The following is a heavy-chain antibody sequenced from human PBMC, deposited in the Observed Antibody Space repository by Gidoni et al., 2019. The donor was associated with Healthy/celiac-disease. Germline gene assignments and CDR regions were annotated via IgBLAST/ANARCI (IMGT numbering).Heavy chain of an antibody. D-gene: IGHD3-16*02. CDR2: INHSGST. V-gene: IGHV4-34*01. J-gene: IGHJ5*02. CDR1: GGSFSGYY. CDR3: ARGLNDYIWGTYPTGFDP. Sequence: QVQLQQWGAGLLKPSETLSLTCAVYGGSFSGYYWNWIRQPPGKGLEWIGEINHSGSTNYTPSLKSRVTISVDTSKNQFSLKLNSVTAADTAVYYCARGLNDYIWGTYPTGFDPWGQGTLVTVSS.